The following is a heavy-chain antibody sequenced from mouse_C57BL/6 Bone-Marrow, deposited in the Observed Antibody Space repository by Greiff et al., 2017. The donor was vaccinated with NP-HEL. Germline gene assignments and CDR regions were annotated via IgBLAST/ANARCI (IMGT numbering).Heavy chain of an antibody. CDR3: ARARITTVDFDV. V-gene: IGHV1-69*01. CDR1: GYTFTSYW. Sequence: QVHVKQPGAELVMPGASVKLSCKASGYTFTSYWMHWVKQRPGQGLEWIGEIDPSDSYTNYNQKFKGKSTLTVDKSSSTAYMQLSSLTSEDSAVYYCARARITTVDFDVWGTGTTVTVSS. J-gene: IGHJ1*03. CDR2: IDPSDSYT. D-gene: IGHD1-1*01.